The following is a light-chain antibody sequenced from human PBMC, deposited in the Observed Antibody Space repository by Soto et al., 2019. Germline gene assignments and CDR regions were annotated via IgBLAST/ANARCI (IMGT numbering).Light chain of an antibody. CDR1: QSVGSN. Sequence: EIVMTQSPATLSVSPGERATLSCRASQSVGSNLAWYQQKPGQAPRLLIYGASTRATGIPARFSGSGSGTDFTITISSLQSEDFAIYFCQQYNNWPPDRTFGQGTKVEIK. V-gene: IGKV3-15*01. J-gene: IGKJ1*01. CDR2: GAS. CDR3: QQYNNWPPDRT.